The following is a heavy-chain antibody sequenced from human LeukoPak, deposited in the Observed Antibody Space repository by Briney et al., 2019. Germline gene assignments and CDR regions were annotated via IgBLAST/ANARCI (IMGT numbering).Heavy chain of an antibody. CDR1: GGTFSSYA. V-gene: IGHV1-69*13. Sequence: SVKVSCKASGGTFSSYAISWVRQAPGQGLEWMGGIIPIFGTANYAQKFQGRVTITPDESTSTAYMELSSLRSEDTAVYHCARAGGYCSGGSCRSDAFDIWGQGTMVTVSS. D-gene: IGHD2-15*01. CDR3: ARAGGYCSGGSCRSDAFDI. CDR2: IIPIFGTA. J-gene: IGHJ3*02.